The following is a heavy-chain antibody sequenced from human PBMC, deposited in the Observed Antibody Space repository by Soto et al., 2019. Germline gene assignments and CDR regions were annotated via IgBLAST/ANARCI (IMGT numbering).Heavy chain of an antibody. CDR2: IYPGDSDT. CDR3: GRYVGSGWYDPYYSDY. Sequence: GESLKISCKGSGYSFTSYWIGWVRQMPGKGLEWMGIIYPGDSDTRYSPSFQGQVTISADKSISTAYLQWSSLKASDTAIYYCGRYVGSGWYDPYYSDYWGQGTLVNVSS. J-gene: IGHJ4*02. D-gene: IGHD6-19*01. CDR1: GYSFTSYW. V-gene: IGHV5-51*01.